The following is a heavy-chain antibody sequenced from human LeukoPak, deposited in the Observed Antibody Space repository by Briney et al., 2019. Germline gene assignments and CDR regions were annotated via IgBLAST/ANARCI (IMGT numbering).Heavy chain of an antibody. J-gene: IGHJ3*02. V-gene: IGHV4-59*01. CDR2: IYYSGST. D-gene: IGHD2-8*01. Sequence: PSETLSLTCTVSGGSISSYYWSWIRQPPGKGLEWIGYIYYSGSTNYNPSLKCRVTISVDTSKNQFSLKLSSVTAADTAVYYCARDTNLRDSFDIWGQGTMVTVSS. CDR3: ARDTNLRDSFDI. CDR1: GGSISSYY.